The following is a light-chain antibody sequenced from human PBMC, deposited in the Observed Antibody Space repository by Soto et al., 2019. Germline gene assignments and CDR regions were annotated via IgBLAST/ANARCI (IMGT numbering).Light chain of an antibody. J-gene: IGKJ1*01. CDR2: AAS. V-gene: IGKV1-39*01. Sequence: DIQMTQSPSSLSASVGDRVTITCRASQSISSYLNWYQQKPGKAPKLLIYAASSLQSGVPSRFSRSGSGTDFTLTISSLQPEDFATYYCQQRGTFGQGTKVEIK. CDR3: QQRGT. CDR1: QSISSY.